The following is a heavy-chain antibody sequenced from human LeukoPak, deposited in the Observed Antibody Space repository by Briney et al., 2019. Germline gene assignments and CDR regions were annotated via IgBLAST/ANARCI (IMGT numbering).Heavy chain of an antibody. D-gene: IGHD3-10*01. J-gene: IGHJ4*02. Sequence: PGRSLRLSCAASGFTFSSYSMNWVRQAPGKGLEWVSIIYSGGTTYYADSVKGRFTISRDNSKNTLYLQMNSLRAEDTAVYYCAKDDGLLWFGESRPTFDYWGQGTLVTVSS. CDR1: GFTFSSYS. CDR3: AKDDGLLWFGESRPTFDY. CDR2: IYSGGTT. V-gene: IGHV3-NL1*01.